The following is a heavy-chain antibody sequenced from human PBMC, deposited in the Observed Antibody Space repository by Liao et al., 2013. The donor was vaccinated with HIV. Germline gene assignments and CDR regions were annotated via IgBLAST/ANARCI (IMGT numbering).Heavy chain of an antibody. J-gene: IGHJ4*02. CDR3: ARVSTAVSVAGSFDY. Sequence: QVQLQQWGAGLLKPSETLSLTCAVYGGSFSDYYWSWIRQPPGKGLEWIGEISHSGNTNYNPSLKSRLTISVDTSKNQFSLKLSSVTAADTAVYYCARVSTAVSVAGSFDYWGQGTLVTVSS. D-gene: IGHD6-19*01. CDR2: ISHSGNT. V-gene: IGHV4-34*01. CDR1: GGSFSDYY.